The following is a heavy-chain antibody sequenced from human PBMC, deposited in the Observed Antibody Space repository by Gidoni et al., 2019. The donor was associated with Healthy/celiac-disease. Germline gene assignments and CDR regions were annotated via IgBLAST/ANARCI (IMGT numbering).Heavy chain of an antibody. Sequence: QVQLQQWGAGLLKPSETLSLTCAVYGGSFRGDDWSWIRQPPGKGLEWSGEINHSGSTNYNPALKSRVTIAVDTSKNQFSLKLSSVTAAETAVYYCARGASFDIWGQGTMVTVSS. CDR1: GGSFRGDD. CDR3: ARGASFDI. J-gene: IGHJ3*02. V-gene: IGHV4-34*01. CDR2: INHSGST.